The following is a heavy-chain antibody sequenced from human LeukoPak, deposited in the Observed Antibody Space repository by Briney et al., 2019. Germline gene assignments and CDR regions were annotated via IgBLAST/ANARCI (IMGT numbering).Heavy chain of an antibody. CDR1: GFTFSSYA. Sequence: GGSLRLSCAASGFTFSSYAMSWVRQAPGKGLEWVSAISGSGGSAYYADSVKGRFTISRDNSKNTLYLQMNSLRAEDMAVYYCAKDLEKSYYYGSGLYSWGQGTLVTVSS. D-gene: IGHD3-10*01. J-gene: IGHJ4*02. CDR2: ISGSGGSA. V-gene: IGHV3-23*01. CDR3: AKDLEKSYYYGSGLYS.